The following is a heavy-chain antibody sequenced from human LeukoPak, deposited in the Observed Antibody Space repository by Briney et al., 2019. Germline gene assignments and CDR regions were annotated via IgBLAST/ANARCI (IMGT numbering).Heavy chain of an antibody. D-gene: IGHD1-26*01. Sequence: SETLSLTCTVSGGSITNHYWSWIRQPAGKGLEWIGRIYYTGSTNYNPSLMSRVILSLDTSKNQFSLRLTSVTAADTAVYYCARDLTVGAPTFDYWGQGALVTVSA. V-gene: IGHV4-4*07. CDR3: ARDLTVGAPTFDY. J-gene: IGHJ4*02. CDR2: IYYTGST. CDR1: GGSITNHY.